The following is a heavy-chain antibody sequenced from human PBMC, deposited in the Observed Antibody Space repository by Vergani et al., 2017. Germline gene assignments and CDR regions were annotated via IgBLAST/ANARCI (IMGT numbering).Heavy chain of an antibody. CDR2: INHSGST. D-gene: IGHD3-16*01. V-gene: IGHV4-34*01. J-gene: IGHJ5*02. Sequence: QVQLQQWGAGLLKPSETLSLTCAVYGGSFSGYYWSWIRQPPGQGLEWIGEINHSGSTNYNPSLKSRVTISVDSSKNQFSLKLSSVTAADTAVYYCARGGVGGSQKKWFDPWGQGTLVTVSS. CDR1: GGSFSGYY. CDR3: ARGGVGGSQKKWFDP.